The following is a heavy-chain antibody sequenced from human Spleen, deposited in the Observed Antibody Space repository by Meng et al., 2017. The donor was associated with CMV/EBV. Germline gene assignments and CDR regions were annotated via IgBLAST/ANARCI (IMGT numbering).Heavy chain of an antibody. CDR1: GGSISSSNYY. CDR2: IYYSGTT. Sequence: SETLSLTCSVSGGSISSSNYYWGWIRQPPGKGLEYIGSIYYSGTTYYNPSLKSRVIMSVVTSKNQFSLKLSHVTAADTAVYYFARGAYSGGRLPFGYWGQGTLVTVSS. J-gene: IGHJ4*02. D-gene: IGHD1-26*01. CDR3: ARGAYSGGRLPFGY. V-gene: IGHV4-39*07.